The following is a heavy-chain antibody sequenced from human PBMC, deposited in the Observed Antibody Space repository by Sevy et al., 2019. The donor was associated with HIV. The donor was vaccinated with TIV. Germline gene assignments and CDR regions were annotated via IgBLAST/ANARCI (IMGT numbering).Heavy chain of an antibody. CDR3: ARDRSEDDAFDI. D-gene: IGHD6-19*01. J-gene: IGHJ3*02. Sequence: SETLSLTCTVSAGSISSGRYYWAWIRQPAGKGLEWIGRIYTSGSTNYNPSLKSRVTMSVDTSKNQFSLRLSSVTAADTAVYFCARDRSEDDAFDIWGQGTMVTVSS. CDR1: AGSISSGRYY. V-gene: IGHV4-61*02. CDR2: IYTSGST.